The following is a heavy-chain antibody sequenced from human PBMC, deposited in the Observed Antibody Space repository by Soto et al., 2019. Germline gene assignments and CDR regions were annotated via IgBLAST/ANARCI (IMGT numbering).Heavy chain of an antibody. CDR3: ARDSPPVDY. J-gene: IGHJ4*02. V-gene: IGHV1-18*01. CDR2: ISAYNGNT. CDR1: GYTFSNYG. Sequence: QVQLVQSGAEVKKPGASVKVSCKASGYTFSNYGISWVRQAPGQGLEWMGWISAYNGNTKYAQKLQGRVTITTDTATGPAYMELRSLRSDDTAVYYCARDSPPVDYWGQGTLVTVSS.